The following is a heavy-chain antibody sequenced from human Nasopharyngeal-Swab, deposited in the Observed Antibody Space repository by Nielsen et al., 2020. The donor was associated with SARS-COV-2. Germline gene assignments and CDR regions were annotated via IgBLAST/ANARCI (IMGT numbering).Heavy chain of an antibody. J-gene: IGHJ4*02. V-gene: IGHV4-61*01. CDR1: GGSISSGSIRSYY. D-gene: IGHD1-26*01. CDR3: AREVVGGLVDS. Sequence: GSLRLSCTVSGGSISSGSIRSYYWSWIRQPPGKGLEWIGYFSYTGITNYNPSPKSRVTISVDMSKNQFSLKLSSVAAADTAVYYCAREVVGGLVDSWGQGTLVTVSS. CDR2: FSYTGIT.